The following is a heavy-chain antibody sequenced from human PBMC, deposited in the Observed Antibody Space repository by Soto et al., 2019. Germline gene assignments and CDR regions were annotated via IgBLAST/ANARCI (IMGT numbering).Heavy chain of an antibody. Sequence: ASVKVSCKTSGYSFTDYHIHWVRQAPGQGLEWLGRINPKSGGTSTAQKFQGWVTMTTDTSISTASMELTRLTSDDTAIYYCARGDSTDCSNGVCSFFYNHDMDVWGQGTTVTVSS. CDR1: GYSFTDYH. V-gene: IGHV1-2*04. CDR2: INPKSGGT. CDR3: ARGDSTDCSNGVCSFFYNHDMDV. J-gene: IGHJ6*02. D-gene: IGHD2-8*01.